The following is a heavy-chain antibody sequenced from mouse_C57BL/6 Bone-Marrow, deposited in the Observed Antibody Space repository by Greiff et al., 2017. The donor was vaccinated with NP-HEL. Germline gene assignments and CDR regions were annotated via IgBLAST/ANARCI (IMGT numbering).Heavy chain of an antibody. Sequence: QVQLQQPGAELVKPGASVKLSCKASGYAFTSYLMHWVKQRPGRGLEWIGRIDPNSGGTKYNEKFNSKATLTADKPSSTAYMQLNSLTSEDSAVYYGAIYDSGSSSWYYWGQGTSLTVTS. CDR3: AIYDSGSSSWYY. J-gene: IGHJ2*03. CDR2: IDPNSGGT. D-gene: IGHD1-1*01. V-gene: IGHV1-72*01. CDR1: GYAFTSYL.